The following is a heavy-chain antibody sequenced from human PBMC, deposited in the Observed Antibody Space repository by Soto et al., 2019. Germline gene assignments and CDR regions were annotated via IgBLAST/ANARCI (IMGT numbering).Heavy chain of an antibody. CDR2: VSSTTNYI. CDR3: AKATATTGGAFDI. Sequence: AGSLRLSCAASGFTFTRYSMNWVRQAPGKGLEWVSSVSSTTNYIYYRDSMKGRFTISRDNAKNSLYLEMNSLGAEGTAVYYCAKATATTGGAFDICGQGTMVTVSS. CDR1: GFTFTRYS. V-gene: IGHV3-21*06. D-gene: IGHD1-7*01. J-gene: IGHJ3*02.